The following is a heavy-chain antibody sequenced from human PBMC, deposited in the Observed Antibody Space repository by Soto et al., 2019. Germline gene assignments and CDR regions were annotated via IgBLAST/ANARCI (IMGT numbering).Heavy chain of an antibody. D-gene: IGHD3-10*01. CDR1: GGSISSGGYY. Sequence: QVQLQESGPGLVKPSQTLSLTCTVSGGSISSGGYYWTWIRQHPGKGLEWIGFIYYSGSTYYNPSLKSRLTMSVDTYKNQFSLMLSSVTAADTAIYYCARDRDYYGSGSRDAFDIWSQGTMVTVSS. CDR3: ARDRDYYGSGSRDAFDI. J-gene: IGHJ3*02. V-gene: IGHV4-31*03. CDR2: IYYSGST.